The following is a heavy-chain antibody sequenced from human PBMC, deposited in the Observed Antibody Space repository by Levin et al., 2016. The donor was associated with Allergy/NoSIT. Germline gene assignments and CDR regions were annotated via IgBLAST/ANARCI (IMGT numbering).Heavy chain of an antibody. CDR2: IWYDGSNK. CDR3: ARDWVLCSGGSCYQGEGEDGMDV. Sequence: GGSLRLSCAASGFTFSSYGMHWVRQAPGKGLEWVAVIWYDGSNKYYADSVKGRFTISRDNSKNTLYLQMNSLRAEDTAVYYCARDWVLCSGGSCYQGEGEDGMDVWGQGTTVTVSS. D-gene: IGHD2-15*01. CDR1: GFTFSSYG. V-gene: IGHV3-33*01. J-gene: IGHJ6*02.